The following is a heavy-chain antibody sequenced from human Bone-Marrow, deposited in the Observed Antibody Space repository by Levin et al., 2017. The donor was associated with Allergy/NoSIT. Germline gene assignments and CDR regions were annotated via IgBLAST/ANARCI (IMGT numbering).Heavy chain of an antibody. CDR3: ARISSITMIVVADDAFDI. D-gene: IGHD3-22*01. CDR2: ISAYNGNT. V-gene: IGHV1-18*01. Sequence: GESLKISCKASGYTFTSYGISWVRQAPGQGLEWMGWISAYNGNTNYAQKLQGRVTMTTDTSTSTVYLGLRSLRSDDTAVYYCARISSITMIVVADDAFDIWGQGTMVTVSS. CDR1: GYTFTSYG. J-gene: IGHJ3*02.